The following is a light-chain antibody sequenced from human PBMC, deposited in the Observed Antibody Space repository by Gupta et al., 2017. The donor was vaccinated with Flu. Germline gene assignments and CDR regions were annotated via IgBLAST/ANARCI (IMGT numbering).Light chain of an antibody. Sequence: PSCLSVTVGCKSSMSVQASQNRKNTLNWYQQKSGQPPKLLIYEVSIWETWVPERFSGGGSGTDFTLTISSLQPEDMATYYCQQYDSRSCTFGQGTKVEI. CDR2: EVS. J-gene: IGKJ1*01. CDR1: QNRKNT. V-gene: IGKV1-33*01. CDR3: QQYDSRSCT.